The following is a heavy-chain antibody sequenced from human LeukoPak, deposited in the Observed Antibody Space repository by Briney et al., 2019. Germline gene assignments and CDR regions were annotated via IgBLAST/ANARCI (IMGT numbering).Heavy chain of an antibody. Sequence: GGSLRLSCVASGSTFSSYWMHWVRQAPGKGLVWVSRIDSDGRRTTSASYAESVKGRFTISRENAKNTLYLQMNNLRAEDTAVYYCARDVWGDRDSYFDRWGQGTLVTVSS. CDR2: IDSDGRRT. V-gene: IGHV3-74*01. D-gene: IGHD2-21*01. CDR3: ARDVWGDRDSYFDR. CDR1: GSTFSSYW. J-gene: IGHJ4*02.